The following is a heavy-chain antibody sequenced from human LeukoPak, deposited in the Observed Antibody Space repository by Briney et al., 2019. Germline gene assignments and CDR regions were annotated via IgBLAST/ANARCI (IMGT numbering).Heavy chain of an antibody. CDR3: AKDETISGVNYFYY. Sequence: QPGGSLRLSCAASGFTFSSYGMSWVRQAPGKGLEWVSAISGSGGSTYYADSVKGRFTISRDNSKNTLYLQMNSLRAEDTAVYYCAKDETISGVNYFYYWGQGTLVTVSS. CDR1: GFTFSSYG. V-gene: IGHV3-23*01. D-gene: IGHD3-3*01. CDR2: ISGSGGST. J-gene: IGHJ4*02.